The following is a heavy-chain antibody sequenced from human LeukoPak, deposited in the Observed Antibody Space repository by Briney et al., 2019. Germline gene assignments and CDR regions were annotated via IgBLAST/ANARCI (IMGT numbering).Heavy chain of an antibody. J-gene: IGHJ4*02. CDR3: ARVWDKADY. V-gene: IGHV3-74*01. Sequence: GGSLRLSCAASGFTFSNYRMQWVRQAPGKGLVWVSRINGDASSISYADSVKGRFTISRDNAKNTLYLQMNSLRVEDTAVYYCARVWDKADYWGQGTLVTVSS. CDR2: INGDASSI. CDR1: GFTFSNYR. D-gene: IGHD1-26*01.